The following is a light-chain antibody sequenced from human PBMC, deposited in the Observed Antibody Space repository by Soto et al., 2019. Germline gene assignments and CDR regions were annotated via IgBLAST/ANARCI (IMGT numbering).Light chain of an antibody. V-gene: IGKV1-39*01. CDR1: QTIRNY. J-gene: IGKJ4*01. Sequence: EIPVTRCAASVSRSLWARVHITRRASQTIRNYLNWYQHKPGKAPKLLIDFASTLQSGVPSRFSCSGSGTDLTGTLTRLQSADFPTYYCQPTYNTPLTFGGGTKVDIK. CDR2: FAS. CDR3: QPTYNTPLT.